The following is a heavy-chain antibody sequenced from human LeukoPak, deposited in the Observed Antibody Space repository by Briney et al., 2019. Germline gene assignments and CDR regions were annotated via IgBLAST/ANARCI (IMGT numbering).Heavy chain of an antibody. CDR2: LYPGDSDT. CDR3: ARQLGLDAFDI. J-gene: IGHJ3*02. CDR1: GYSFTSYW. Sequence: GESLKISCKGSGYSFTSYWIGWVRQMPGKGLEWMGILYPGDSDTRYSPSFQGQVTFSADKSISTAHLQWSSLKASDTAMYYCARQLGLDAFDIWGQGTMVTVSS. V-gene: IGHV5-51*01. D-gene: IGHD3-16*01.